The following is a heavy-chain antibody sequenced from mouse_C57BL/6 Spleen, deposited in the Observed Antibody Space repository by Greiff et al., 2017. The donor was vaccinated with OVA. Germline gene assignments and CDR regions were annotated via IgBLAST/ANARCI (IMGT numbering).Heavy chain of an antibody. J-gene: IGHJ2*01. CDR1: GYTFTSYW. CDR2: INPSNGGT. D-gene: IGHD2-5*01. CDR3: ARSSAYYSIPFDY. Sequence: QVQLKQPGTELVKPGASVKLSCTASGYTFTSYWMHWVKQRPGQGLEWIGNINPSNGGTNYNEKFKSKATLTVDKSSSTAYMQLSSLTSEDSAVYYCARSSAYYSIPFDYWGQGTTLTDSS. V-gene: IGHV1-53*01.